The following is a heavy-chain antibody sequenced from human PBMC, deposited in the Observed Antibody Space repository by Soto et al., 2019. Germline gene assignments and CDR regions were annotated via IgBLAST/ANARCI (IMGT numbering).Heavy chain of an antibody. V-gene: IGHV4-31*03. CDR1: GGSITTIDYY. D-gene: IGHD2-2*01. CDR2: IHHAGPT. CDR3: AGKPYALSYFDY. J-gene: IGHJ4*02. Sequence: QVQLQESGPGLVKPSQTLSLTCTVSGGSITTIDYYWTWIRQLPGEGLEWIAYIHHAGPTYYNPSLQSRITLSVDTSQNQFPLKLNSVNAADTAVDFCAGKPYALSYFDYWGQGALVTVSS.